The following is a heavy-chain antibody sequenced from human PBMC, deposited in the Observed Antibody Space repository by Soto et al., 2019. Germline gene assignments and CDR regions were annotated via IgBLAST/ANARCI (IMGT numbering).Heavy chain of an antibody. V-gene: IGHV4-34*01. D-gene: IGHD3-9*01. CDR1: GASFSGYY. CDR2: ITHSGST. Sequence: QVQLQQWVAGLLKPSETLSLTCAVFGASFSGYYWSWIRQPPGKGLEWIGEITHSGSTNYNPSLKSRVTISVDTSKNQFSLKRTSVTAADTAVYYCARGRPFIVTDNGPLFMEGAASGDYWGQGTLVTVSS. J-gene: IGHJ4*02. CDR3: ARGRPFIVTDNGPLFMEGAASGDY.